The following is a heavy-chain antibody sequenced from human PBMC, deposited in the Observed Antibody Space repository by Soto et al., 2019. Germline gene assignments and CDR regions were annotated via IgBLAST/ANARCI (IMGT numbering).Heavy chain of an antibody. CDR2: IIPIFGTA. Sequence: QVQLVQSGAEVKKPGSSMKVSCKASGGTFSSYAISWVRQAPGQGLEWMGGIIPIFGTANYAQKFQGRVTITADESTSTAYMELSRLRSEDTAVYYCARELELLYYFDYWGQGTLVTVSS. CDR3: ARELELLYYFDY. CDR1: GGTFSSYA. V-gene: IGHV1-69*01. J-gene: IGHJ4*02. D-gene: IGHD1-7*01.